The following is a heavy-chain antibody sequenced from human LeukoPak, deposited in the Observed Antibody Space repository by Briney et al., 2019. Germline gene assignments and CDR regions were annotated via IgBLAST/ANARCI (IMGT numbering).Heavy chain of an antibody. CDR3: ARERRGRAAAGTGGFDY. V-gene: IGHV1-3*01. Sequence: GASVKASCKASGYTFTSYAMHWVRQAPGQRLEWMGWINAGNGNTKYSQKFQGRVTITRDTSASTAYMELSSLRSEDTAVYYCARERRGRAAAGTGGFDYWGQGTLVTVSS. J-gene: IGHJ4*02. CDR1: GYTFTSYA. CDR2: INAGNGNT. D-gene: IGHD6-13*01.